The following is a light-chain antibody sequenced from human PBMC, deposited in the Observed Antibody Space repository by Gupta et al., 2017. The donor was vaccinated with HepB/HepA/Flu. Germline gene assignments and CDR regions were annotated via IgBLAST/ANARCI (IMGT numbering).Light chain of an antibody. CDR1: QDIGTD. CDR2: AAS. V-gene: IGKV1-17*01. Sequence: DIEMTQSPSTVCASVGDRVTITCRSSQDIGTDLNWYQQTPGEAPKRLIYAASSLQRGVPSRFSGSGSGTDFTLTITSLQPEDFATYYCLQHNSYPRTFGHGTKIDI. J-gene: IGKJ1*01. CDR3: LQHNSYPRT.